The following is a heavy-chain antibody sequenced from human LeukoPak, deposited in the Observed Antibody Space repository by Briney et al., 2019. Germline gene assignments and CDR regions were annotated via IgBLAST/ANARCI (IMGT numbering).Heavy chain of an antibody. Sequence: PGGSLRLSCAASGFTFDDYGMSWVRHAPGKGLEWVSGINWNGGSIGYADSVNGRFTISRDNAKNSLYLQMNSLRAEDTALYYCARGREGDYYGSGSLPLWGQGTLVTVSS. D-gene: IGHD3-10*01. V-gene: IGHV3-20*04. J-gene: IGHJ4*02. CDR2: INWNGGSI. CDR1: GFTFDDYG. CDR3: ARGREGDYYGSGSLPL.